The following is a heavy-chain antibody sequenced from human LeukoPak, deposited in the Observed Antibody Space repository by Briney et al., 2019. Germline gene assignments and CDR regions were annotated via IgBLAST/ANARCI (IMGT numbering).Heavy chain of an antibody. J-gene: IGHJ4*02. CDR2: TYYRSKWYN. V-gene: IGHV6-1*01. Sequence: SQTLSLTCAISGDSVSSNSAAWNWIRQSPSRGLEWLGRTYYRSKWYNDYAVSVKSRITINPDTSKNQFSLNLTSVTAADTAVYYCARLDYGSGSSLDYWGRGTLVTVS. D-gene: IGHD3-16*01. CDR3: ARLDYGSGSSLDY. CDR1: GDSVSSNSAA.